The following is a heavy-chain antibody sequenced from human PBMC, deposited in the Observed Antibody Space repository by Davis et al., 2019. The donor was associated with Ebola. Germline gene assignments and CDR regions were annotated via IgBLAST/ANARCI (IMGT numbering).Heavy chain of an antibody. CDR2: INPDGSRR. D-gene: IGHD6-19*01. J-gene: IGHJ4*02. Sequence: PGGSLRLSCAASGFTFSDSWMSWIRQAPGTGPEWVAAINPDGSRRSYVASGRGRFTISRDNSKNTLYLYMNSLSADDTAIYYCATCGFCVSASGIDYRGQGTLVTVSS. V-gene: IGHV3-7*03. CDR3: ATCGFCVSASGIDY. CDR1: GFTFSDSW.